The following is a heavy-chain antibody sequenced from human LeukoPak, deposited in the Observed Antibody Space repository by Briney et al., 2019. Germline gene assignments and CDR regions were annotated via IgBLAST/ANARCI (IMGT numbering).Heavy chain of an antibody. V-gene: IGHV3-74*01. CDR3: AREKGSSSWYWFDP. D-gene: IGHD6-13*01. J-gene: IGHJ5*02. CDR2: INSDGSST. CDR1: GFTFSSYW. Sequence: GGSLRLSCAACGFTFSSYWMHWVRQAPGKGLVWVSRINSDGSSTSYADSVKGRFTISRDNAKNTLYLQMNSPRAEDTAVYYCAREKGSSSWYWFDPWGQGTLVTVSS.